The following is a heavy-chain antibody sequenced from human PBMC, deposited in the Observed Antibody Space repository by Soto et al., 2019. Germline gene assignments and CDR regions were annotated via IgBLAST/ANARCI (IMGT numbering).Heavy chain of an antibody. CDR2: ISAYNGTT. CDR1: GYTFTSYG. V-gene: IGHV1-18*01. D-gene: IGHD3-3*01. Sequence: ASVKVSCKASGYTFTSYGISWVRHAPGQGLEWMGWISAYNGTTNYAQKLQGRVTMTTDTSTSTAYMEPSSLRSDDTAVYYCASQTRSVQIFGVVNSWPFDIWGQGRIVT. J-gene: IGHJ3*02. CDR3: ASQTRSVQIFGVVNSWPFDI.